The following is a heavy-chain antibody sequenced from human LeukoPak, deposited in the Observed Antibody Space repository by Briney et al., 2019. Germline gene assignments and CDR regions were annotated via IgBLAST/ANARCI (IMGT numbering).Heavy chain of an antibody. CDR2: IYYSGST. CDR3: ARESSSSPNY. J-gene: IGHJ4*02. Sequence: PSETLSLTCTVSGGSISSSSYYWGWIRQPPGKGLEWIGSIYYSGSTYYNPSLKSRVTISVDTSKNQFSLRLTSVTAADTAVYYCARESSSSPNYWGQGTLVTVSS. CDR1: GGSISSSSYY. V-gene: IGHV4-39*07. D-gene: IGHD6-6*01.